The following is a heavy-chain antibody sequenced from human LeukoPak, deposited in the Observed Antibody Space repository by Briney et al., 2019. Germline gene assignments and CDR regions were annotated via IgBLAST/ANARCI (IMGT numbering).Heavy chain of an antibody. J-gene: IGHJ5*02. V-gene: IGHV3-20*04. CDR3: AKGSSGWYRNNWFDP. Sequence: GGSLRLSCAASGFTLDDYGMSWVRQAPGKGLEWVSGINWNGGSTGYVDSVKGRFTISRDNAKNSLYLQMNSLRAEDMALYYCAKGSSGWYRNNWFDPWGQGTLVTVSS. D-gene: IGHD6-19*01. CDR1: GFTLDDYG. CDR2: INWNGGST.